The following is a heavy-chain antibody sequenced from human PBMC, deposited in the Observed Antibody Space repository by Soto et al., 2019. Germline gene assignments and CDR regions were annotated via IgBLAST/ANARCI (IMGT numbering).Heavy chain of an antibody. CDR2: ISGSGGGT. CDR3: AKGSSGSRPYYFDI. V-gene: IGHV3-23*01. D-gene: IGHD3-22*01. Sequence: GWSLRLSCAASGFTFSSCAMSWVRQAPGKGLEWISSISGSGGGTYYADSVKGRFTLSRDNSKNTLSLQMNNLRAEDTAVYYCAKGSSGSRPYYFDIWGQGNLVTV. CDR1: GFTFSSCA. J-gene: IGHJ4*02.